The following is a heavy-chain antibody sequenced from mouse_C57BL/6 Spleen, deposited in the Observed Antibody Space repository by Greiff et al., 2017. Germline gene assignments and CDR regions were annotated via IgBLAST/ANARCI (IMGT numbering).Heavy chain of an antibody. Sequence: VQGVESGAELARPGASVKLSCTASGYTFTSYGISWVKPRTGQGLEWIGEIYPRSGNTYYNETFKGKATLTADKSSSTAYMERSSLTAEDTVVYVWARRGFYYAMDYWGQGTSVTVSS. CDR1: GYTFTSYG. CDR3: ARRGFYYAMDY. V-gene: IGHV1-81*01. CDR2: IYPRSGNT. J-gene: IGHJ4*01.